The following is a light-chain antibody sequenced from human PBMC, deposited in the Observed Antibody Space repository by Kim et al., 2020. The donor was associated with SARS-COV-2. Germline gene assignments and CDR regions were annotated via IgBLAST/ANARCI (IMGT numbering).Light chain of an antibody. CDR1: QGITQN. J-gene: IGKJ5*01. Sequence: DIQMTQSPSSLSASLGDSVTITCRASQGITQNIAWFQQKPGQAPKSLIYGASTLQGGVPSRFRGAGSGRDFSLTITSLQADDFAIYFCQQYNSHPITFGRGTRLEIK. CDR2: GAS. V-gene: IGKV1-16*01. CDR3: QQYNSHPIT.